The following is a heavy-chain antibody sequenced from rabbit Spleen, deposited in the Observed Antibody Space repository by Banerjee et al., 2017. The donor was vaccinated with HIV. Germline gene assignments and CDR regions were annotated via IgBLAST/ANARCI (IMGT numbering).Heavy chain of an antibody. D-gene: IGHD1-1*01. CDR3: ARDTSSSFSSYGMDL. Sequence: QSLEESGGDLVKPGASLTLTCTASGSDISSYFMCWVRQAPGKGLEWIACIEAGSSGFTYFASWAKGRFTISKTSSTTVTLQMTSLTAADTATYFCARDTSSSFSSYGMDLWGPGTLVTVS. V-gene: IGHV1S40*01. CDR2: IEAGSSGFT. J-gene: IGHJ6*01. CDR1: GSDISSYF.